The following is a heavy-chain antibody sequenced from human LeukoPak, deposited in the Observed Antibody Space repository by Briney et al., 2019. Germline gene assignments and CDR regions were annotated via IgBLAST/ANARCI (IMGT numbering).Heavy chain of an antibody. V-gene: IGHV3-23*01. D-gene: IGHD6-13*01. J-gene: IGHJ4*02. Sequence: GGSLRLSCAASGFTFSSYAMSWVRQAPGKGLEWVSAISGSNGRTYYADSVKGRFTVSRDDSKYTLYLQMNSLRAEDTAVYYCAKARDAWQQLLNGDYWGQGTLVTVSS. CDR3: AKARDAWQQLLNGDY. CDR1: GFTFSSYA. CDR2: ISGSNGRT.